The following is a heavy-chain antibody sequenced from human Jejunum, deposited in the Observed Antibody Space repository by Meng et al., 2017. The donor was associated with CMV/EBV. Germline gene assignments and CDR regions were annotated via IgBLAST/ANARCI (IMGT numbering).Heavy chain of an antibody. V-gene: IGHV3-23*01. Sequence: EVELLESGGGLGRPGGSLRLSFAAYGFSFNDMSWVRQAPGKGLEWVSAISATGRSTYYADSVKGRFTISRDNSKNTLFLQVSSLRAEDTAIYYCAKDDRGVQSNWGQGTLVTVSS. CDR2: ISATGRST. CDR3: AKDDRGVQSN. J-gene: IGHJ4*02. D-gene: IGHD3-22*01. CDR1: GFSFND.